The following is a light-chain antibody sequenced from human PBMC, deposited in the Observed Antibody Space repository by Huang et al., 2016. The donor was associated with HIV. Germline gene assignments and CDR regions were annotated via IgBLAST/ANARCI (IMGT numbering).Light chain of an antibody. CDR3: QQYYSYLRT. J-gene: IGKJ1*01. Sequence: AIRITQSPSSLSASTGDRVTITCRASQGISSYLAWYQQKPGKAPKLLIYAASTLQSGVPSRFSGSGSGTDFTLTISCLQSEDFATYYCQQYYSYLRTFGQGTKAEIK. V-gene: IGKV1-8*01. CDR2: AAS. CDR1: QGISSY.